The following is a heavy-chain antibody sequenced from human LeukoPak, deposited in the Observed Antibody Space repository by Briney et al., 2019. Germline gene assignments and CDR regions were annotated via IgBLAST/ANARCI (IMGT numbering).Heavy chain of an antibody. D-gene: IGHD3-10*01. V-gene: IGHV4-30-4*07. CDR3: ARDPYDSGI. CDR2: IYSSGRS. CDR1: GDSVSSGGYS. Sequence: SETLSLTCAASGDSVSSGGYSWSWVRQPPGKGLEWIGYIYSSGRSYYNPSLQSRVTISVDTSKNEFSLKVTSVTAADTAVYYCARDPYDSGIWGQGTLVTVSS. J-gene: IGHJ4*02.